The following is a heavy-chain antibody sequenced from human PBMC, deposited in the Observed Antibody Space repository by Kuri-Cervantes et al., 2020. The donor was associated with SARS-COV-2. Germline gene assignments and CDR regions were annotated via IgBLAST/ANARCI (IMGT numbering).Heavy chain of an antibody. J-gene: IGHJ5*02. CDR2: IYYSGST. CDR1: GYSISSSNW. CDR3: AREKGGTRAARRTSNGFDP. D-gene: IGHD6-6*01. Sequence: SETLSLTCAVSGYSISSSNWWGWIRQPPGKGLAWIGYIYYSGSTYYNPSLKSRVTISVDTSKNQFSLKLSSVTAADTAVYYCAREKGGTRAARRTSNGFDPWGQGTLVTVSS. V-gene: IGHV4-28*03.